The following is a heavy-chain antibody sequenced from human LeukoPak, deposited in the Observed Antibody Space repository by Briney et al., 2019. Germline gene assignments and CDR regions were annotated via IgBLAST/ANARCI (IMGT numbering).Heavy chain of an antibody. V-gene: IGHV3-23*01. Sequence: QPGGSLRLSCAASGFTFSSYAMSWVRQAPGKGLEWVSTISDSGGSTYYADSVKGRFTISRDTSKNTLYLRMNSLRAEDTAVYYCAKDQSWVYLNSWGQGSLVTVSS. J-gene: IGHJ4*02. CDR3: AKDQSWVYLNS. CDR2: ISDSGGST. CDR1: GFTFSSYA. D-gene: IGHD6-13*01.